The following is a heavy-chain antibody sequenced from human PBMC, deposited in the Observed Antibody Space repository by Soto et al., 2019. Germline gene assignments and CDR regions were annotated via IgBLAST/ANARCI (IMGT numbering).Heavy chain of an antibody. CDR1: GFAFTSYS. CDR3: ARGRTCTSPTGYGGGDY. D-gene: IGHD2-8*01. Sequence: EVQLVESGGGLVKPGGSLRLSCAASGFAFTSYSMNWIRQAPGKGLEWVSSISSDYNYIYYADSVKGRFTISRDNAKDSVWLQMNSLKTEDTAVYYCARGRTCTSPTGYGGGDYWGQGTLVAVSS. CDR2: ISSDYNYI. V-gene: IGHV3-21*06. J-gene: IGHJ4*02.